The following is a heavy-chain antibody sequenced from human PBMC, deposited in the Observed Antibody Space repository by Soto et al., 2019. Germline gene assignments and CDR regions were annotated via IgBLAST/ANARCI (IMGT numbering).Heavy chain of an antibody. CDR3: ARDRGEYTSSWFWYFSH. CDR2: LNIAGTI. Sequence: SETLSLTCSVSGASISIYNWNWVRHSAGKGPEWVGRLNIAGTINYNPSLKSRITMSMDTSKNQISLHLRSVTAADTAMYYCARDRGEYTSSWFWYFSHWGHGTLVTVSS. V-gene: IGHV4-4*07. J-gene: IGHJ2*01. CDR1: GASISIYN. D-gene: IGHD6-13*01.